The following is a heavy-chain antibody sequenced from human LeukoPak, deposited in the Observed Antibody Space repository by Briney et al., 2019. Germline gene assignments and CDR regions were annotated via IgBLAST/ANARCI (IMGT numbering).Heavy chain of an antibody. J-gene: IGHJ4*02. CDR3: ARLEDY. CDR2: IYYSGST. CDR1: GGSISSYY. Sequence: PSETLSLTCTVSGGSISSYYWSWIRQPPGKGLEWIGSIYYSGSTYYNPSLKSRVTISVDTSKNQFSLKLSSVTAADTAVYYCARLEDYWGQGTLVTVSS. V-gene: IGHV4-59*05.